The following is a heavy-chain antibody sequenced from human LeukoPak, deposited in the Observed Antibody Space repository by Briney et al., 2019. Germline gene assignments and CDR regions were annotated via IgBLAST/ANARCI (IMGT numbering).Heavy chain of an antibody. CDR1: GGSISGFY. CDR2: IYYTGSN. J-gene: IGHJ4*02. V-gene: IGHV4-59*01. CDR3: ARSYYDSSGYRYYDY. D-gene: IGHD3-22*01. Sequence: PSETLSLTCSVSGGSISGFYWSWIRQPPGKGLEWIGHIYYTGSNYNRPSLKTRVTMSLDTSKNQLFLNLSSLTAADTAVYYCARSYYDSSGYRYYDYWGQGTLVIVSS.